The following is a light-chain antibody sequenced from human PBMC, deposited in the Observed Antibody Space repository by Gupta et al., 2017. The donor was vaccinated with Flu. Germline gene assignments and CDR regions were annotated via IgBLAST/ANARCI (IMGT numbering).Light chain of an antibody. CDR1: SSNIGSNY. CDR3: AAWDYSLSGWV. V-gene: IGLV1-47*01. J-gene: IGLJ3*02. Sequence: QSVLPQPHSASGTPGQRGTISCSGSSSNIGSNYVYWYQQLPGTAPKLLIYRNNQRPSGVPDRFSGSKSGSSASLAISGLRSEDEADYYCAAWDYSLSGWVFGGGTKLTVL. CDR2: RNN.